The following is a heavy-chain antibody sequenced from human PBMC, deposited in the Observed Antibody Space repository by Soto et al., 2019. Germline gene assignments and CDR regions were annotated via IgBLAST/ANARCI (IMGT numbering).Heavy chain of an antibody. J-gene: IGHJ6*02. CDR3: VRDRAKWKDYYYYGMDV. Sequence: QVQLQESGPGLVKPSQTLSLTCTVSGGSISSGDDFWTWIRQPPGKGLEWIGYIYYSGSTYYNPSLKSRLTMSVDTSKNQFYLKLSSVTAADTAVYYCVRDRAKWKDYYYYGMDVWGQGTTVTVSS. CDR1: GGSISSGDDF. D-gene: IGHD1-20*01. V-gene: IGHV4-30-4*01. CDR2: IYYSGST.